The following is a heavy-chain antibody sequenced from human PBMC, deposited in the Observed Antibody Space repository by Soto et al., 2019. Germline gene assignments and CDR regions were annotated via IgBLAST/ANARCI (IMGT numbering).Heavy chain of an antibody. CDR2: VIPIFGTA. Sequence: QVQLVQSGAEVKKPGSSVKVSCKASGGTFSSYAISWVRQAPGQGLEWMGGVIPIFGTANYAQKFQGRVTITADESTSTAYMELSGLRSEDTAVYYCAREHRPYCTNGVCYTFIDAFDIWGQGTMVTVSS. J-gene: IGHJ3*02. V-gene: IGHV1-69*01. CDR3: AREHRPYCTNGVCYTFIDAFDI. D-gene: IGHD2-8*01. CDR1: GGTFSSYA.